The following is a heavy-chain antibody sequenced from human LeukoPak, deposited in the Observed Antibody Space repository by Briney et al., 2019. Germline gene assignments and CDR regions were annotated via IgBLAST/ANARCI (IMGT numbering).Heavy chain of an antibody. CDR3: ASEPYGSGSFLGAFDI. CDR2: IYYSGST. V-gene: IGHV4-39*01. CDR1: DDSIRCSAYY. D-gene: IGHD3-10*01. J-gene: IGHJ3*02. Sequence: PSETLSLTYAVSDDSIRCSAYYWGWIRQPPGKGLEWIGSIYYSGSTYYNPSLKSRVTISIDTSKNQFSLKLSSVTVADTAVYYCASEPYGSGSFLGAFDIWGQGTMVTVSS.